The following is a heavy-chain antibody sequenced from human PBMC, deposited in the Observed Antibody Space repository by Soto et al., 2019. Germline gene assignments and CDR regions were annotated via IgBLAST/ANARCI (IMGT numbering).Heavy chain of an antibody. CDR1: GFTLSGYA. D-gene: IGHD6-6*01. Sequence: EVQLAESGGGLAQPGESLRLSCAASGFTLSGYAMDWVRQAPGKGLEYVSGISSNGVGTYYANSVQGRFTISRDNSKNAGYLYMGSLRTEDMAVYYCARRARPDFYYMDVWGEGTTVTVSS. V-gene: IGHV3-64*01. J-gene: IGHJ6*03. CDR2: ISSNGVGT. CDR3: ARRARPDFYYMDV.